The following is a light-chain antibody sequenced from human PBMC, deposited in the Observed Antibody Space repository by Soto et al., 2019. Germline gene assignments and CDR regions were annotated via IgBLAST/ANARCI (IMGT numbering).Light chain of an antibody. V-gene: IGKV1-33*01. CDR2: DAS. CDR1: QDIGNY. Sequence: DIRMAQSPSSLSASVGDRVTITCQAGQDIGNYLNWYQQRPGKAPKLLILDASSLDTGVPSRFSGSGSGTDFTFTISSLQSEDIATYYCQQYYNVPITFGQGTRLEI. CDR3: QQYYNVPIT. J-gene: IGKJ5*01.